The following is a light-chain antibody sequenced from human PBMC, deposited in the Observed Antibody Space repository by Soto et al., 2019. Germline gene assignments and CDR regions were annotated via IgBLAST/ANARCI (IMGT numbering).Light chain of an antibody. Sequence: QSVLTQPASVSGSPGQSITISCTGTSSDVGGYDYVSWYQHHPGKATKLMIYDVSNRPSGVSNRFSGSKSGNTASLTISGLQAEDEADYYCSSYTSSSLDVFGTGTKVTVL. CDR1: SSDVGGYDY. J-gene: IGLJ1*01. V-gene: IGLV2-14*03. CDR3: SSYTSSSLDV. CDR2: DVS.